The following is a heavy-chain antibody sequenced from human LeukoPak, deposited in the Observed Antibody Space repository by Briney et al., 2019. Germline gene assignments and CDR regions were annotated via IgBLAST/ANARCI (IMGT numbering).Heavy chain of an antibody. J-gene: IGHJ4*02. Sequence: PGGSLRPSCAASGFTFSSYAMSWVRQAPGKGLEWVSAISGSGGSTYYADSVKGRFTISRDNSKNTLYLQMNSLRAEDTAVYYCAKDVGNGDYDLYFDYWGQGTLVTVSS. D-gene: IGHD4-17*01. CDR2: ISGSGGST. CDR1: GFTFSSYA. CDR3: AKDVGNGDYDLYFDY. V-gene: IGHV3-23*01.